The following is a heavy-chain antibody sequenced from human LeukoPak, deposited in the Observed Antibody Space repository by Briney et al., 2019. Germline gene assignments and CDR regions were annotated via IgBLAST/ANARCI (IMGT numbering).Heavy chain of an antibody. CDR2: INSDGSST. D-gene: IGHD3-16*01. CDR1: GFTFSSYW. Sequence: GGSLRLSCAASGFTFSSYWMHWVRHAPGKGLVWVSRINSDGSSTSYADSVKGRVTISRDNAKNTLYLQMDSLRAEDTAVYYCASPPEFGPDPYFDYWGQGTLVTVSS. V-gene: IGHV3-74*01. J-gene: IGHJ4*02. CDR3: ASPPEFGPDPYFDY.